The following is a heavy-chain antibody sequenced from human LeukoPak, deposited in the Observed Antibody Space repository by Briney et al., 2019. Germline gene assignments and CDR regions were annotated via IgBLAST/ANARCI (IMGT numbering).Heavy chain of an antibody. J-gene: IGHJ3*02. D-gene: IGHD4-17*01. Sequence: SETLSLTCAVSGGSISSSNWWSWVRQPPGKGLEWIGEIYHSGSTNYNPSLKSRVTISVDNSKNQFSLKLSSVTAADTAVYYCARASTTVWAFDIWGQGTMVTVSS. CDR3: ARASTTVWAFDI. CDR1: GGSISSSNW. V-gene: IGHV4-4*02. CDR2: IYHSGST.